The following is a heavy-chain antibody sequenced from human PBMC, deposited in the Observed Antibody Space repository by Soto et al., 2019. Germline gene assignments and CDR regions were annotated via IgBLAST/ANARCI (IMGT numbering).Heavy chain of an antibody. D-gene: IGHD2-8*01. CDR2: ISYDGSNK. V-gene: IGHV3-30*18. Sequence: QVQLVESGGGVVQPGRSLRLSCAASGFTFSSYGMHWVRQAPGKGLVWVAVISYDGSNKYYADSVKGRFTISRDNSKNTLYLQMNSLRAEDTAVYYCAKDMSHCTNGVCLPFDYWGQGTLVTVSS. CDR1: GFTFSSYG. CDR3: AKDMSHCTNGVCLPFDY. J-gene: IGHJ4*02.